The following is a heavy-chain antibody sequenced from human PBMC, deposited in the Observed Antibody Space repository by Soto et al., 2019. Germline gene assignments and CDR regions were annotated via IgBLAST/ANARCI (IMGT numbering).Heavy chain of an antibody. Sequence: QVQLVESGGGVVQPGRSLRLSCAASGFTFSSYALHWVRQAPGKGLEWVAVISYDGSNKYYADSVKGRFTISRDTSKNTRDLQRASLRAEDTAVYYCASESDRGVRTVAGFTYWGQGTLVTVSS. J-gene: IGHJ4*02. D-gene: IGHD6-19*01. V-gene: IGHV3-30-3*01. CDR1: GFTFSSYA. CDR2: ISYDGSNK. CDR3: ASESDRGVRTVAGFTY.